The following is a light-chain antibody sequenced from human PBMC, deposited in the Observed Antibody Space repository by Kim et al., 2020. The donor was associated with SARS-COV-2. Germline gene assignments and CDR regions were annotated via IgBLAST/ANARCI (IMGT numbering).Light chain of an antibody. V-gene: IGKV1-8*01. CDR3: QQYYSHPWT. CDR2: AAS. Sequence: AIRITQSPSSLSASTGDRVTITCRANQSINSYLAWYQQKPEKAPKLLIYAASTLQSGVPSRFGGSGSGTDFTLTISCLQSEDFAAYYCQQYYSHPWTFGQGTKVDIK. J-gene: IGKJ1*01. CDR1: QSINSY.